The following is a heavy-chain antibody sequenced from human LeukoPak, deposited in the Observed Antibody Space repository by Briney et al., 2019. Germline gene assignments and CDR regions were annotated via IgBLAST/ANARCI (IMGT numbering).Heavy chain of an antibody. V-gene: IGHV3-23*01. D-gene: IGHD3-22*01. CDR1: GFTFSSYA. Sequence: GGSLRLSCAASGFTFSSYAMSWVRQAPGKGLEWVSAISGSGGSTYYADSVKGRFTISRDNSENTLYLQMNSLRAEDTAVYYCARGNHSSGYSLDYWGQGTLVTVSS. J-gene: IGHJ4*02. CDR2: ISGSGGST. CDR3: ARGNHSSGYSLDY.